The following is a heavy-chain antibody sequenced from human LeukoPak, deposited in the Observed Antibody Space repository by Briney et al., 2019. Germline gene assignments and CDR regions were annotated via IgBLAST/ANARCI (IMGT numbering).Heavy chain of an antibody. Sequence: SVKVSCKASGGTFSSYAISWVRQAPGQGLEWMGGIIPIFGTANYAQKFQGRVTITTDESTCTAYMELSSLRSEDTAVYYCARDPTSGYSSGGDYWGQGTLVTVSS. CDR1: GGTFSSYA. CDR2: IIPIFGTA. J-gene: IGHJ4*02. V-gene: IGHV1-69*05. CDR3: ARDPTSGYSSGGDY. D-gene: IGHD6-19*01.